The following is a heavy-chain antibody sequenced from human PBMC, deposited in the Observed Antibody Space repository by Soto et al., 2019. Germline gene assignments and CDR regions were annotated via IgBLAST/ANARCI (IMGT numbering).Heavy chain of an antibody. CDR2: IIPIFGTA. J-gene: IGHJ5*02. Sequence: QVQLVQSGAEVKKPGSSVKVSCKASGGTFSSYAISWVRQAPGQGLAWMGGIIPIFGTANYAQKFQGRVTITADKSTSTAYMELSSLRSEDTAVYYCARGRIAVAGIPRWFDPWGQGTLVTVSS. D-gene: IGHD6-19*01. V-gene: IGHV1-69*06. CDR3: ARGRIAVAGIPRWFDP. CDR1: GGTFSSYA.